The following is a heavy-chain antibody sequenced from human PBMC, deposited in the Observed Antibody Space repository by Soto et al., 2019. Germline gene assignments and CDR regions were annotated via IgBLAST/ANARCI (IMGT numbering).Heavy chain of an antibody. Sequence: QVQLVQSGAEVKKPGASVKVSCKASGYTFTSYGISWVRQAPGQRLEWMGWISAYNGNTNYAQKLQGRVTMTIDTSQRTAYMGLRSLRSDDQAVYYCARDERGGSYAFDYWGQGTLVTVSS. V-gene: IGHV1-18*01. CDR3: ARDERGGSYAFDY. CDR1: GYTFTSYG. D-gene: IGHD1-26*01. CDR2: ISAYNGNT. J-gene: IGHJ4*02.